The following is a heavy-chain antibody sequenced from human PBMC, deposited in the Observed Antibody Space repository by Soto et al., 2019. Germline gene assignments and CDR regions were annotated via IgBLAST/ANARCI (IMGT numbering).Heavy chain of an antibody. CDR3: ARDHRGPSGYDYVLGGGYFDY. V-gene: IGHV3-30-3*01. Sequence: QVQLVESGGGVVQPGRSLRLSCAASGFTFSSYAMHWVRQAPGKGLEWVAVISYDGSNKYYADSVKGRFTISRDNSKNTLYLQMNSLRAEDTAVYHFARDHRGPSGYDYVLGGGYFDYWGQGTLVTVSS. D-gene: IGHD5-12*01. CDR2: ISYDGSNK. J-gene: IGHJ4*02. CDR1: GFTFSSYA.